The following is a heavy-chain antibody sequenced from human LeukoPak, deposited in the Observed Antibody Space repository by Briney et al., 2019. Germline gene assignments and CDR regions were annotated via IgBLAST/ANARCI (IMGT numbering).Heavy chain of an antibody. CDR3: ARGGARQQLVENFFDY. CDR2: INSDVTNT. J-gene: IGHJ4*02. Sequence: PGGSLRLSCAASGFTFSSYWMHWVRQAPGKGLVWVSRINSDVTNTNYADSVKGRFTISRDNAKNTMYLQMHSLRAEDTAVYYCARGGARQQLVENFFDYWGQGTLLTVSS. D-gene: IGHD6-13*01. V-gene: IGHV3-74*01. CDR1: GFTFSSYW.